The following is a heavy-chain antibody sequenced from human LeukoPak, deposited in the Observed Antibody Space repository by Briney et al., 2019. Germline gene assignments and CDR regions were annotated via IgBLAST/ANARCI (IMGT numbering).Heavy chain of an antibody. CDR3: AKKGVGATFDY. D-gene: IGHD1-26*01. V-gene: IGHV3-48*04. CDR1: GFTFSSYS. CDR2: ISSSSSTI. Sequence: GGSLRLSCAASGFTFSSYSMNWVRQAPGKGLEWVSYISSSSSTIYYADSVKGRFTISRDNAKNSLYLQMNSLRAEDTAVYYCAKKGVGATFDYWGQGTLVTVSS. J-gene: IGHJ4*02.